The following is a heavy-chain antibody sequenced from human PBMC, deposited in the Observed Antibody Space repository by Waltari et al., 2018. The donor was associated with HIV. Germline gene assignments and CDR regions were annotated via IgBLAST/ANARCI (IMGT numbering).Heavy chain of an antibody. CDR3: TRQHDSSGYYTRGLFYFDY. V-gene: IGHV3-49*04. D-gene: IGHD3-22*01. CDR2: IRTKTYGGTT. Sequence: EVQLVESGGTLVQPGRSLRLSCSTSGFTFGDLANIWVRQAPGKGLEWVGLIRTKTYGGTTDFAASVKDRFSISRDDSRNIAYLQMNSLKTEDTAIYFCTRQHDSSGYYTRGLFYFDYWGQGNLVTVSS. CDR1: GFTFGDLA. J-gene: IGHJ4*02.